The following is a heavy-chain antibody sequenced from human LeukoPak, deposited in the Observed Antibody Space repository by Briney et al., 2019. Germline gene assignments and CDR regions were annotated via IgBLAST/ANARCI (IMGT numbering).Heavy chain of an antibody. CDR3: ARVEHSRSSFDY. CDR1: GYTFAGYY. V-gene: IGHV1-18*04. D-gene: IGHD6-6*01. CDR2: ISAYNGET. J-gene: IGHJ4*02. Sequence: ASVKVSCKASGYTFAGYYMHWVRQAPGQGLEWMGWISAYNGETNHAQKLQGRVTMTTDTSTSAAYMELRSLRSDDTAVYYWARVEHSRSSFDYWGQGTLVTVSS.